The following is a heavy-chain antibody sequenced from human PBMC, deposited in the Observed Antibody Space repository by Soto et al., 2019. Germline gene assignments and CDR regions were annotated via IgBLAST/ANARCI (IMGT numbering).Heavy chain of an antibody. V-gene: IGHV4-31*01. CDR3: ARWPQLEPRFDY. Sequence: QVQLQESGPGLVKPSQTLSLTCTVSSGSISSGGYYWSWIRQHPGKGLEWIGYIYYSGITYYNPSLKSQVTLSVDTSKNQFSLKLSSVTAADTAVYYWARWPQLEPRFDYWGQGTLVTVSS. J-gene: IGHJ4*02. CDR1: SGSISSGGYY. D-gene: IGHD1-1*01. CDR2: IYYSGIT.